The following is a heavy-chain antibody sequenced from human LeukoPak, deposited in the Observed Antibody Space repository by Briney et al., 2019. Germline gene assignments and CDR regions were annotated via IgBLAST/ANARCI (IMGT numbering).Heavy chain of an antibody. V-gene: IGHV3-7*05. J-gene: IGHJ4*02. Sequence: GGSLRLSCAASGFTFSSDWMTWVRQAPGKGLEWVANIKRDGSEKYYVDSVKGRFTISRDNAKNSLYLQMNSLRAEDTAVYYCANRGGYFDYWGQGTLVTVSS. CDR2: IKRDGSEK. CDR1: GFTFSSDW. CDR3: ANRGGYFDY.